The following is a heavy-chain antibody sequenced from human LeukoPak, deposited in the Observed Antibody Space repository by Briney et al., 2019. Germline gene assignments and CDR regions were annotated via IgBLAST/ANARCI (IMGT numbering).Heavy chain of an antibody. CDR2: IIPILGIA. CDR1: GGTFSSYS. J-gene: IGHJ5*02. D-gene: IGHD3-10*01. Sequence: SVKVSCKVCGGTFSSYSISWVRQAPGQGLEWMGRIIPILGIANYAQKFQGRVTITADKSTSTAYMELSSLRSEDTAVYYCVSGKVRGVIENWFDPWGQGTLVTVSS. V-gene: IGHV1-69*02. CDR3: VSGKVRGVIENWFDP.